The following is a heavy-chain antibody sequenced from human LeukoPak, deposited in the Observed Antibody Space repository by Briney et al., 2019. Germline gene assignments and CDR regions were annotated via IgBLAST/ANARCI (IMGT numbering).Heavy chain of an antibody. Sequence: SETLSLTCAVYGGSFSGYYCSWIRQPPGKGLEWIGEINHSGSTNYNPSLKSRVTISVDTSKNQFSLKLSSVTAADTAVYYCARRLRTLGYYDSSGRFDYWGQGTLVTVSS. CDR2: INHSGST. CDR3: ARRLRTLGYYDSSGRFDY. V-gene: IGHV4-34*01. J-gene: IGHJ4*02. CDR1: GGSFSGYY. D-gene: IGHD3-22*01.